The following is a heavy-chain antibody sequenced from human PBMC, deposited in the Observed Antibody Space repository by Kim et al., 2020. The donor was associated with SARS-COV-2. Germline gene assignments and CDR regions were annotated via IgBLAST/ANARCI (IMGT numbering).Heavy chain of an antibody. Sequence: GGSLRLSCAASGFTFSSYAMSWVRQAPGKGLEWVSAISGSGGSTYYADSVKGRFTISRDNSKNTLYLQMNSLRAEDTAVYYCAKDQRRCSSTSCMFDPWGQGTLVTVSS. CDR1: GFTFSSYA. D-gene: IGHD2-2*01. CDR2: ISGSGGST. V-gene: IGHV3-23*01. J-gene: IGHJ5*02. CDR3: AKDQRRCSSTSCMFDP.